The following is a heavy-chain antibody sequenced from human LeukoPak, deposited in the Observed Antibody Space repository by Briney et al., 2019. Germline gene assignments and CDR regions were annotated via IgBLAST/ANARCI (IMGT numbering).Heavy chain of an antibody. D-gene: IGHD3-22*01. J-gene: IGHJ4*02. CDR2: IIPIFGTA. V-gene: IGHV1-69*06. CDR3: AIETYYYDSSGYASFDY. CDR1: GGTFSSYA. Sequence: SVKVSCKASGGTFSSYAISWVRQAPGQGLEWMGGIIPIFGTANYAQKFQGRVTITADKSTSTAFMELSSLRSEDTAVYYCAIETYYYDSSGYASFDYWGQGTLVTVSS.